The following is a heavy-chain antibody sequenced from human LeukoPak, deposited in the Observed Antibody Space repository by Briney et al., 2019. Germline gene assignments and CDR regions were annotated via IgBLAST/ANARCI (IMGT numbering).Heavy chain of an antibody. Sequence: GGSLRLSCAASGFTFSSYWMSWVRQVPGKGLEWVANIKQDGSEKYYVDSVKGRFTISRDNAKNSLYLQMNSLRAEDTAVYYCAKRFYGDPPDDGFDIWGQGTMVIISS. J-gene: IGHJ3*02. CDR3: AKRFYGDPPDDGFDI. CDR2: IKQDGSEK. D-gene: IGHD3-3*01. CDR1: GFTFSSYW. V-gene: IGHV3-7*01.